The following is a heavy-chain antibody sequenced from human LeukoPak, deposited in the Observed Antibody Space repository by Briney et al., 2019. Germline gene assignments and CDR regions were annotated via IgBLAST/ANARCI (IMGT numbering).Heavy chain of an antibody. Sequence: PGGSLRLSCAASGFTFSIYAMNWVRQAPGKGLEWVSGISGSGGSTYYADSVKGRFTISRDNSKNTLYLQMNSLRAEDTAVYHCAKGRKSYYYGMDVWAKGPRSPSP. J-gene: IGHJ6*02. V-gene: IGHV3-23*01. CDR3: AKGRKSYYYGMDV. CDR2: ISGSGGST. CDR1: GFTFSIYA.